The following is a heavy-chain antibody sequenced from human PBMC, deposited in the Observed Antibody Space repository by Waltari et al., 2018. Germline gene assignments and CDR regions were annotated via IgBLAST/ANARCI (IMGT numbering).Heavy chain of an antibody. J-gene: IGHJ4*02. CDR1: GGSISSSSYY. D-gene: IGHD6-6*01. Sequence: QLQLQESGPGLVKPSETLSLTCTVSGGSISSSSYYWGWIRQPPGKGLEWIGSIYYSGSTYYNPSLKSRGTISVDTSKNQFSLKLSSVTAADTAVYYCARDRIAVRALSYWGQGTLVTVSS. CDR2: IYYSGST. CDR3: ARDRIAVRALSY. V-gene: IGHV4-39*02.